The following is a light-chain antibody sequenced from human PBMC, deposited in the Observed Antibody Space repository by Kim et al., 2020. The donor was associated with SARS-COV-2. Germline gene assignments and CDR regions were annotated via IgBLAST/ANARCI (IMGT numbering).Light chain of an antibody. CDR1: QSVSSTF. Sequence: LSPGERATLSCRASQSVSSTFIAWYQNKPGQAPRLLIYGASSGATGIPDRFSDSGSGTDFILTISRLEPEDFAVYYCQHYGSSPYSFGQGTKLEI. V-gene: IGKV3-20*01. J-gene: IGKJ2*03. CDR3: QHYGSSPYS. CDR2: GAS.